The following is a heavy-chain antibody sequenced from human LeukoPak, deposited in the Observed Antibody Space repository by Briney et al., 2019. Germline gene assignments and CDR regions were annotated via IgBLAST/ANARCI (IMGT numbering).Heavy chain of an antibody. CDR1: GFTFSSYA. V-gene: IGHV3-23*01. Sequence: GGSLRLSCAASGFTFSSYAMSWVRQAPGKGLEWVSGISRSGDRTYYADSVKGRFTISRDNSNNTLFLQVNSLRAEDTAVYYCAKGFVRGYCSRGSCSIDCWGQGTLVTVSS. J-gene: IGHJ4*02. D-gene: IGHD2-15*01. CDR2: ISRSGDRT. CDR3: AKGFVRGYCSRGSCSIDC.